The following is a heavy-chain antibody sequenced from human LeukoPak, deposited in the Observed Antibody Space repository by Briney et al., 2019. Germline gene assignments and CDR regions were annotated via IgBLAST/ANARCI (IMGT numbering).Heavy chain of an antibody. CDR3: ARSLEWSLERGHYYYYAMDV. D-gene: IGHD3-3*01. CDR2: IYYSGST. J-gene: IGHJ6*02. CDR1: GGSIRSSIYY. Sequence: PSETLSLTCTVSGGSIRSSIYYWSWIRQPPGKGLEWIGYIYYSGSTNYNPSVKSRVSISIDTSKNQFSLKLSSVTAADTAVYYCARSLEWSLERGHYYYYAMDVWGQGTTVTVSS. V-gene: IGHV4-61*01.